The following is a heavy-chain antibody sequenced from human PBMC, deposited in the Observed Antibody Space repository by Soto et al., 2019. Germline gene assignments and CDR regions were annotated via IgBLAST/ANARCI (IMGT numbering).Heavy chain of an antibody. J-gene: IGHJ4*02. Sequence: GGSLRLSCAASRFLFSTYAMSWVRQSPGKGLEWVSCISGSGGSTYYADSVKGRFTISRDNSKNTLYLQMNSLRAEDTAVYYCAKGGRAEGPYFDYWGQGTLFTVSS. CDR1: RFLFSTYA. CDR2: ISGSGGST. V-gene: IGHV3-23*01. CDR3: AKGGRAEGPYFDY.